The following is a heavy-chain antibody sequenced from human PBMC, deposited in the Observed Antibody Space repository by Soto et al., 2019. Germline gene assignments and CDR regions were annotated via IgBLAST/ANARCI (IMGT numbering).Heavy chain of an antibody. CDR3: TTLNYGVDV. CDR1: GFSFSNAW. J-gene: IGHJ6*02. Sequence: GGSLRLSCAASGFSFSNAWMSWVRQLPGEGLEWVGHIKSKTDGGTADYAAPVKGRFTISRDDSKNTLYLQMNSLKTEDTAMFYCTTLNYGVDVWGQGTTVTVSS. V-gene: IGHV3-15*01. CDR2: IKSKTDGGTA.